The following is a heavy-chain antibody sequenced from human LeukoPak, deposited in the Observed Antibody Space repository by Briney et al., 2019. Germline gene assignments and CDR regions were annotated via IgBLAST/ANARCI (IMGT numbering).Heavy chain of an antibody. CDR1: GFTFSSYS. CDR3: ARAASNYRRDAHEIMERAAGY. V-gene: IGHV3-48*04. D-gene: IGHD5-24*01. Sequence: GGSLRLSCAASGFTFSSYSMNWVRQAPGKGLEWVSYISSSSSTIYYADSVKGRFTISRDNAKNSLYLQMNSLRAEDTAVYYCARAASNYRRDAHEIMERAAGYWGQGTLVTVSS. J-gene: IGHJ4*02. CDR2: ISSSSSTI.